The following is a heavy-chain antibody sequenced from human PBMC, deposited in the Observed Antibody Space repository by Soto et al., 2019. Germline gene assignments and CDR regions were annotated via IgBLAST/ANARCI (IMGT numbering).Heavy chain of an antibody. J-gene: IGHJ5*02. Sequence: QMQLQESGPGLVKPSQTLSLTCTVSGGSISSGDYYWSWILQPPGKGLEWIGYIYYSGSTNYNPSLKSRVTISVDTSKNQFSLKLSSVTAADTAVYYCARVRGRLLRFDPWGQGTLVTVSS. V-gene: IGHV4-30-4*01. CDR2: IYYSGST. CDR1: GGSISSGDYY. D-gene: IGHD2-15*01. CDR3: ARVRGRLLRFDP.